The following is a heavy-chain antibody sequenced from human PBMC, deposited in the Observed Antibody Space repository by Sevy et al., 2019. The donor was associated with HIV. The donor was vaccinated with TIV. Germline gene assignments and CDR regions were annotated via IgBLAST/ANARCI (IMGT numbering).Heavy chain of an antibody. J-gene: IGHJ4*02. CDR1: GFGLNGNA. V-gene: IGHV3-23*01. CDR3: ARDKGGASGSSYMGFDN. Sequence: GGSLRLSCAASGFGLNGNAMSWVRQAPGKGLEWVAAIHGGDDTTHYGDSVKGRFTISRDSFKNILYLQMDSLRVEDTALYYCARDKGGASGSSYMGFDNWGQGTLVTVSS. CDR2: IHGGDDTT. D-gene: IGHD3-10*01.